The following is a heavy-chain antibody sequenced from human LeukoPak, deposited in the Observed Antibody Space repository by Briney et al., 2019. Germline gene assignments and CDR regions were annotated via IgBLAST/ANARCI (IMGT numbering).Heavy chain of an antibody. D-gene: IGHD3-3*01. J-gene: IGHJ4*02. CDR3: ARGPLWSGYYISSWYTYYFDY. CDR1: GYTFTSYG. Sequence: GASVKVSCKASGYTFTSYGISWVRQAPGQGLEWLGWISAYNGNTNYAQKLQGRVTMTTDTSTSTAYMELRSLRSDDTAVYCCARGPLWSGYYISSWYTYYFDYWGQGTLVTVSS. CDR2: ISAYNGNT. V-gene: IGHV1-18*01.